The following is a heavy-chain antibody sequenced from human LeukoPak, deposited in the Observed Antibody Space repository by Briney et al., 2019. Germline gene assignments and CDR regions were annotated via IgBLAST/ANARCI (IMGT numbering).Heavy chain of an antibody. D-gene: IGHD4-11*01. J-gene: IGHJ4*02. Sequence: SETLSLTCTVSGVSISSYYWSWLRQPPGKGLEWVGYIYTSGSTNYNPSLKSRVTISVDTSKNQFSLKLSSVTAADTAVYYCARHLRVTTFPGYFDYWGQGTLVTVSS. CDR3: ARHLRVTTFPGYFDY. CDR2: IYTSGST. CDR1: GVSISSYY. V-gene: IGHV4-4*09.